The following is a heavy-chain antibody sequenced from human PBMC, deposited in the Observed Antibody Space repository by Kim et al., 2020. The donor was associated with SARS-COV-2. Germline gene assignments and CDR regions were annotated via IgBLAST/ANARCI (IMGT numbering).Heavy chain of an antibody. V-gene: IGHV1-58*01. J-gene: IGHJ6*02. CDR3: AAANRDGYLAGMDV. Sequence: AQKFQERVTITRDMSTSTAYMELSSLRSEDTAVYYCAAANRDGYLAGMDVWGQGTTVTVSS. D-gene: IGHD5-12*01.